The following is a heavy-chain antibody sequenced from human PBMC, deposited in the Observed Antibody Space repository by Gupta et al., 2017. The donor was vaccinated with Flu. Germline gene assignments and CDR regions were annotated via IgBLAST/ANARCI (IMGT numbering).Heavy chain of an antibody. J-gene: IGHJ4*02. CDR3: ARRGTYYFDF. CDR2: VHSSGNT. CDR1: GGSIHVCSFF. V-gene: IGHV4-31*03. D-gene: IGHD3-10*01. Sequence: QMQLHESGPRLVKPSQTLSLTCSVSGGSIHVCSFFWAWIRQVPGTGLEWIGYVHSSGNTYYSPSLRSRLMMSIDTAKNEFSLEMTSLTAADTAMYYCARRGTYYFDFWGQGALVTVSS.